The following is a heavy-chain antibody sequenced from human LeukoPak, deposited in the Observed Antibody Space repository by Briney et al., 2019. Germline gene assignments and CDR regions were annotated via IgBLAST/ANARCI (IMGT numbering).Heavy chain of an antibody. Sequence: GASVKVSCKASGYTFTSYGISWVRQAPGQGLEWMGWISAYNGNTNYAQKLQGRVTMTTDTSTSTAYMELSRLRSDDTAVYYCARDWERSGSSWYFDYWGQGTLVTVSS. V-gene: IGHV1-18*01. CDR3: ARDWERSGSSWYFDY. CDR2: ISAYNGNT. D-gene: IGHD6-13*01. J-gene: IGHJ4*02. CDR1: GYTFTSYG.